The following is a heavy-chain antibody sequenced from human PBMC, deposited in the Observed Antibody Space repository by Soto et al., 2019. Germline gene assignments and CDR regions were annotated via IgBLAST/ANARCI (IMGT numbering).Heavy chain of an antibody. V-gene: IGHV3-30*09. CDR3: ARGGYFDRSGVLPLFF. D-gene: IGHD3-9*01. Sequence: GGSLRLSCEGLGITFNDFIVHWVRQSPGKGLEWLTAVSHDGRNEYYADPVKGRVAISRDNSRNTVYLQMVSLRPDDTAVYYCARGGYFDRSGVLPLFFWGQGTTVNVSS. CDR1: GITFNDFI. J-gene: IGHJ4*02. CDR2: VSHDGRNE.